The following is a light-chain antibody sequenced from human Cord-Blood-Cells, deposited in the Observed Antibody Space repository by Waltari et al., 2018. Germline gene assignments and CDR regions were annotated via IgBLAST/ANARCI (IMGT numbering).Light chain of an antibody. CDR2: GNS. J-gene: IGLJ3*02. Sequence: QSVLTQPPSVSGAPGQRVTISCTGSSSHIGAGYDLHWYQQLPGTAPKLLIYGNSNRPSGVPDRFSGSKSGTSASLAITGLQAEDEADYYCQSYDSSLSGWVFGGGTKLTVL. CDR3: QSYDSSLSGWV. CDR1: SSHIGAGYD. V-gene: IGLV1-40*01.